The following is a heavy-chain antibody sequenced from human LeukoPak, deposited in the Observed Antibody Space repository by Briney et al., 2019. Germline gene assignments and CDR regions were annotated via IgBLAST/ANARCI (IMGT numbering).Heavy chain of an antibody. J-gene: IGHJ3*02. CDR3: ARGMTFYYDSRGYYGALDI. CDR2: IYTSGNT. Sequence: SETLSLTCTVSGDSMSNYYWSWLRQPAGKGLEWIGRIYTSGNTAYNPSLKSRVTMSMDKSKDQFSLKVPSVAAADTAIYYCARGMTFYYDSRGYYGALDIWGQGTMVTVSS. V-gene: IGHV4-4*07. D-gene: IGHD3-22*01. CDR1: GDSMSNYY.